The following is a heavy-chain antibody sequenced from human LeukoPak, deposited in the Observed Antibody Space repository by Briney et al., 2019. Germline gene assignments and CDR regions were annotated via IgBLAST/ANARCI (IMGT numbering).Heavy chain of an antibody. D-gene: IGHD6-13*01. J-gene: IGHJ6*02. V-gene: IGHV4-59*01. Sequence: AETLSLTCTVSGGSISSYYWSWIRQPPGKGLEWIGYLYDSGSTNYNPSLKSRVTISVDRSKKEFSLKLSSVTAADTAVYYCAREAASSSWYYYYGMDVWGQGTTVTVSS. CDR3: AREAASSSWYYYYGMDV. CDR1: GGSISSYY. CDR2: LYDSGST.